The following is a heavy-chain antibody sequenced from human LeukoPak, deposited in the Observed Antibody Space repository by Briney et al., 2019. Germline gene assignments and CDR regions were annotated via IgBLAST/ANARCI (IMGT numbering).Heavy chain of an antibody. D-gene: IGHD3-10*02. J-gene: IGHJ6*02. CDR2: INSNGGRT. CDR1: GFTFKKYA. V-gene: IGHV3-64*04. CDR3: ARDLHYYVAMDV. Sequence: GGSLRLSCSASGFTFKKYAVHWVRQAPGKGLEYVSAINSNGGRTYYADSVKGRFTISRDNSKNTLYLQVKGLRDEDTAVYYCARDLHYYVAMDVWGQGTTVTVSS.